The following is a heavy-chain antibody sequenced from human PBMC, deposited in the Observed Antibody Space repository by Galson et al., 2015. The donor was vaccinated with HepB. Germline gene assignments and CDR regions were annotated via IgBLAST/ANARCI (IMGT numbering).Heavy chain of an antibody. CDR3: ARRRVNDYGDYGHYYYYMDV. CDR2: ISAYNGNT. V-gene: IGHV1-18*01. D-gene: IGHD4-17*01. CDR1: GYTFTSYG. Sequence: SVKVSCKASGYTFTSYGISWVRQAPGQGLEWMGWISAYNGNTNYAQKLQGRVTMTTDTSTSTAYMELRSLRSDDTAVYYCARRRVNDYGDYGHYYYYMDVWGKGTTVTVSS. J-gene: IGHJ6*03.